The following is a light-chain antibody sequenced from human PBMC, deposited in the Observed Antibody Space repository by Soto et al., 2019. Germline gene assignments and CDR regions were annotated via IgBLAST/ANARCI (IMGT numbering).Light chain of an antibody. V-gene: IGLV2-8*01. CDR1: SSDVGGYNY. Sequence: QSALTQPPSASGSPGQSVTISCTGTSSDVGGYNYVSWYQQHPGKAPKLMVYEVNKRPSGVPDRFSGFKSGNTASLTVSGLQAEDEADYSCTSYAGVNNVFGTGTNLTVL. CDR3: TSYAGVNNV. J-gene: IGLJ1*01. CDR2: EVN.